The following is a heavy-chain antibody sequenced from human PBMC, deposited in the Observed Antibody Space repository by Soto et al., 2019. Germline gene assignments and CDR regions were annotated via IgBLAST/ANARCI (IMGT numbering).Heavy chain of an antibody. CDR3: VAGSGWLPDF. V-gene: IGHV3-7*01. Sequence: LRLSCAASGFSFSTYWMNWVRQAPGKGLEWVAIIKKDGSEKLYVDSVKGRFTISRDNARNSLYLEMNSLRAEDTAVYYCVAGSGWLPDFWGQGTLVTVSS. CDR1: GFSFSTYW. CDR2: IKKDGSEK. J-gene: IGHJ4*02. D-gene: IGHD6-19*01.